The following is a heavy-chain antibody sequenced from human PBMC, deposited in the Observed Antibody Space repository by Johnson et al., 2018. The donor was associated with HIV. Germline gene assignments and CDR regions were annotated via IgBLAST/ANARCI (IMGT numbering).Heavy chain of an antibody. CDR1: GFSFSSYD. J-gene: IGHJ3*02. CDR3: VRRFYDSSAFDI. CDR2: ISCDGSKK. Sequence: VQLVESGGGVVQPGKSLRLSCAASGFSFSSYDMHWVRQAPGKGLEWVALISCDGSKKYLADSVRGRFTISRDNSKNTLFLQMNSLRAEDTAVYYCVRRFYDSSAFDIWGQGTLVTVSS. V-gene: IGHV3-30*03. D-gene: IGHD3-22*01.